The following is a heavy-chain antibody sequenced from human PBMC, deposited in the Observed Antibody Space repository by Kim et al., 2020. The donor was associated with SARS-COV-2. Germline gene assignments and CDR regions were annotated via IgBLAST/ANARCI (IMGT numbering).Heavy chain of an antibody. D-gene: IGHD3-10*01. CDR3: ARHADGEPAWDY. Sequence: NSNPTLKSRVTISVDTSKNQFSLKLSSVTAADTAVYYCARHADGEPAWDYWGQGTLVTVSS. V-gene: IGHV4-59*08. J-gene: IGHJ4*02.